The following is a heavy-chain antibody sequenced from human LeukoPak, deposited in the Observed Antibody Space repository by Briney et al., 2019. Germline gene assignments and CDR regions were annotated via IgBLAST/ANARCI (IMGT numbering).Heavy chain of an antibody. CDR2: IYYSGST. CDR3: AGGLSFRGYGAYGGSEGLFDY. Sequence: SETLSLTCTVSGGSISSSSYYWGWIRQPPGKGLEWIGIIYYSGSTFYNPSLKSRVTISLDTSKNQFSLRLTSVTAADTAVYYCAGGLSFRGYGAYGGSEGLFDYWGQGTLVTVSS. D-gene: IGHD5-12*01. J-gene: IGHJ4*02. CDR1: GGSISSSSYY. V-gene: IGHV4-39*07.